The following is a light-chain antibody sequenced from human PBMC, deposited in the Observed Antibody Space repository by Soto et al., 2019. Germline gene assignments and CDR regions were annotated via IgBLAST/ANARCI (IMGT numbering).Light chain of an antibody. CDR3: QQYNIWRSIT. Sequence: TQSPSSLSASVGDRATLSCRASQSVGNKVAWYQHKPGQTPRLIIYDISTRAAGVPARFSGSGYGTDFTLTISSLQSEDFAVYYCQQYNIWRSITFGQGTRLEI. CDR1: QSVGNK. V-gene: IGKV3-15*01. J-gene: IGKJ5*01. CDR2: DIS.